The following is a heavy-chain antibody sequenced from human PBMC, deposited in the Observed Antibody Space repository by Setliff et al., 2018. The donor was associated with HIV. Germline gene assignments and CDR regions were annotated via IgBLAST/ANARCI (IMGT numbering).Heavy chain of an antibody. V-gene: IGHV4-39*01. CDR1: GASITTNSYY. CDR3: AWFVLAWFDFSTGAVEVTDPYAFDF. CDR2: LYYSGTT. Sequence: PSETLSLTCAVSGASITTNSYYWGWIRQTPEKGLEWIGDLYYSGTTYYNPSLKSRATISVDTSQNQFSLRLSSVTAADTAVYHCAWFVLAWFDFSTGAVEVTDPYAFDFWGQGILVTVSS. D-gene: IGHD2-21*02. J-gene: IGHJ4*02.